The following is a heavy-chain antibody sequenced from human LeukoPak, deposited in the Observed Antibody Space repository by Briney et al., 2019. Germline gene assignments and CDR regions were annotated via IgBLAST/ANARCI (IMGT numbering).Heavy chain of an antibody. Sequence: ASVKVSCKTSGYTFTTYGTNWVRQAPGQGLEWMGWISGYNGNTNSAQKFQGRVTMTTDTSTRTAYMELRSLRSDDTAIYYCARGGGIAVAGLPHSDYWGQGTLVTVSS. J-gene: IGHJ4*02. V-gene: IGHV1-18*01. CDR2: ISGYNGNT. D-gene: IGHD6-19*01. CDR1: GYTFTTYG. CDR3: ARGGGIAVAGLPHSDY.